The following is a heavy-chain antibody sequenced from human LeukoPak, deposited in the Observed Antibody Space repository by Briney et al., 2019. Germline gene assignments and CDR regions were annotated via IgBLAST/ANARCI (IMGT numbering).Heavy chain of an antibody. D-gene: IGHD2/OR15-2a*01. CDR1: GFTFSSFG. Sequence: GGSLRLSCAASGFTFSSFGMSWVRQAPGKGLEWVSSVGGRGSNTYYGDSVKGRFIISRDNSKNTLYLQMSSLRAEDTAVYYCAKNQDSTDWAVDYWGQGTLVTVSS. V-gene: IGHV3-23*01. CDR3: AKNQDSTDWAVDY. J-gene: IGHJ4*02. CDR2: VGGRGSNT.